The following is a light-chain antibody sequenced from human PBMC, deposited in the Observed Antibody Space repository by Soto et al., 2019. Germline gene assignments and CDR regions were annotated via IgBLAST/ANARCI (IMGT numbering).Light chain of an antibody. J-gene: IGLJ1*01. CDR1: INEVGVYNY. Sequence: QSALTQPPSASGSPGPSVTISCAGTINEVGVYNYVSWYQQHPGKVPQLMIYQVTKRPSGVPDRFSASKSDTTASLTISGLQAEDDGDYYCMSYAGGNRFVFGTGTKLTVL. CDR3: MSYAGGNRFV. V-gene: IGLV2-8*01. CDR2: QVT.